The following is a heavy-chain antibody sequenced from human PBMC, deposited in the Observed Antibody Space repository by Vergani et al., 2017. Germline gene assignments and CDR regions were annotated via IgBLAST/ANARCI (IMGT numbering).Heavy chain of an antibody. CDR3: ATPQTVTTGGMEV. CDR1: GYTFTDHY. Sequence: EVQLVQSGAQVKKPVATLKISCTVSGYTFTDHYMPWVKQAPGKGLEWMGLVDPEDGETIYAEKFKGRVTIAADTSTDTAHLELCSLRSEDTAVYYCATPQTVTTGGMEVWGQGTTVIVSS. J-gene: IGHJ6*02. CDR2: VDPEDGET. V-gene: IGHV1-69-2*01. D-gene: IGHD4-17*01.